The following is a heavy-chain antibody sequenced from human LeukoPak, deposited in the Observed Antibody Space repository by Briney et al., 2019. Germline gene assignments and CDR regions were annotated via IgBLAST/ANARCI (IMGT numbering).Heavy chain of an antibody. CDR1: GFDFRTYW. Sequence: PGGSLRLSCAASGFDFRTYWMTWVRQAPGKGLEWVANINLDGTEEHYVDSSLKGRFTISRDNAKNSLYLQMTSLRAEDTAVYYCARDYGGDYWGQGTLVTVSS. CDR2: INLDGTEE. V-gene: IGHV3-7*01. CDR3: ARDYGGDY. D-gene: IGHD4-23*01. J-gene: IGHJ4*02.